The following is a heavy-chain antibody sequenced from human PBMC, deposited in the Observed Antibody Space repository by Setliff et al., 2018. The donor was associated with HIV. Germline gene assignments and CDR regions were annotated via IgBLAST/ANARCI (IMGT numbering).Heavy chain of an antibody. Sequence: SETLSLTCTVSGGSISSGGYYWSWIRQHPGKGLEWIGYIHYSGNTYNNPSLNSRINISVDMSKNKFSLKLSSLTAADTAVYYCARGGLGVVTSFDSWGPGTLVTVSS. J-gene: IGHJ4*02. CDR3: ARGGLGVVTSFDS. D-gene: IGHD3-3*01. V-gene: IGHV4-31*03. CDR2: IHYSGNT. CDR1: GGSISSGGYY.